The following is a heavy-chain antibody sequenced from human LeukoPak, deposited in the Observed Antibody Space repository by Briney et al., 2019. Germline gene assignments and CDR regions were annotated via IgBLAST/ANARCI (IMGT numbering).Heavy chain of an antibody. CDR3: ARGNRNWFDP. V-gene: IGHV3-33*01. CDR2: IWYDGTNK. J-gene: IGHJ5*02. CDR1: GFTFSSFG. Sequence: PGGSLRLSCAASGFTFSSFGMNWVRQAPGKGLEWVAFIWYDGTNKYYADSVKGRFTISRDNSKNTLYLQMNSLRAEDTAVYYCARGNRNWFDPWGQGTLVTVSS.